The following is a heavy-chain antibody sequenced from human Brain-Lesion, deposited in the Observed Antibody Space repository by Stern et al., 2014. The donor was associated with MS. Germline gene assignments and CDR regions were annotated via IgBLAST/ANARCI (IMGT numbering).Heavy chain of an antibody. D-gene: IGHD3-10*01. Sequence: QLVQSGGGVVQPGRSLRLSCEASGFSFEDHGMHWVRQAPGKGLEWVAGITWNSGTIAYADSVKGRFTISRDDAKNSLHLHMNGLRAEDTALYYCAKDMMDYFGSGTFGSFDHWGQGTLVTVSS. J-gene: IGHJ4*02. CDR1: GFSFEDHG. CDR3: AKDMMDYFGSGTFGSFDH. CDR2: ITWNSGTI. V-gene: IGHV3-9*01.